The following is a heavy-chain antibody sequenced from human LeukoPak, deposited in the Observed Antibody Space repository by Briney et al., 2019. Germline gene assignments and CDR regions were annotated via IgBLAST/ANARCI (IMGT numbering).Heavy chain of an antibody. J-gene: IGHJ6*02. CDR1: GGSISSGGYY. Sequence: KSSETLSLTCTVSGGSISSGGYYWSWIRQPPGKGLEWIGEINHSGSTNYNPSLKSRVTISVDTSKNQFSLKLSSVTAADTAVYYCARAKLATVTTYRVYYYYGMDVWGQGTTVTVSS. V-gene: IGHV4-39*07. CDR3: ARAKLATVTTYRVYYYYGMDV. D-gene: IGHD4-11*01. CDR2: INHSGST.